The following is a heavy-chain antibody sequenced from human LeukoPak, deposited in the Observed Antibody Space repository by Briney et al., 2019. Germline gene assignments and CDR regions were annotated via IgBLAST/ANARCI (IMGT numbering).Heavy chain of an antibody. CDR3: AKGTHGSGTYGAHDY. V-gene: IGHV3-23*01. D-gene: IGHD3-10*01. CDR2: IRGTGDTT. Sequence: HPGGSLRLSCAASGFTFISYGMSWVRQAPGKGLEWVSTIRGTGDTTYYADSVKGRFTISRDNSKNTLYLQMNSVRVEGTAVYYCAKGTHGSGTYGAHDYWGQGTLVTVSS. CDR1: GFTFISYG. J-gene: IGHJ4*02.